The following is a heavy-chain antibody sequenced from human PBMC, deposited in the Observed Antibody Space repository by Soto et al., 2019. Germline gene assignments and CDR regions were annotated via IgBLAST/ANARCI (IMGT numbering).Heavy chain of an antibody. J-gene: IGHJ4*02. CDR1: GFTFSSYS. V-gene: IGHV3-48*02. Sequence: GGSLRLSCAASGFTFSSYSMNWVRQAPGKGLEWVSYISTSGSTVYYADSVKGRFTISRDNAKNSLFLQMNSLRDEDTAVYYCAREDDFWSGYPPFGYWGQGTLVTVSS. CDR2: ISTSGSTV. D-gene: IGHD3-3*01. CDR3: AREDDFWSGYPPFGY.